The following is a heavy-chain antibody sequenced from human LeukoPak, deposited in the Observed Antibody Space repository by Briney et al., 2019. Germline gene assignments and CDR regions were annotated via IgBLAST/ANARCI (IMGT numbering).Heavy chain of an antibody. J-gene: IGHJ4*02. CDR1: GITLSNYG. V-gene: IGHV3-23*01. D-gene: IGHD3-22*01. CDR3: AKRGVVIRVILVGFHKEAYYFDS. Sequence: GGSLRLSCAASGITLSNYGMSWVRQAPGKGLGWVAGISDSGGRTNYADSVKGRFTISRDNPKNTLYLQMNSLRAEDTAVYFCAKRGVVIRVILVGFHKEAYYFDSWGQGALVTVSS. CDR2: ISDSGGRT.